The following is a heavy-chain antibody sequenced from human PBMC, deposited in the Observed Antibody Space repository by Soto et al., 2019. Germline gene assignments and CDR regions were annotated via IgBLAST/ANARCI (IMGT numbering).Heavy chain of an antibody. CDR1: GDSISSYY. CDR3: ARGRTGPTKWLRFPFDY. CDR2: VYCGRSA. J-gene: IGHJ4*02. V-gene: IGHV4-59*12. D-gene: IGHD5-12*01. Sequence: SETLSLTCAVSGDSISSYYCMWIRRPPEKGLESICYVYCGRSANYNPSLKGRVTISVDTSTNQFSLTLSSVTAADTAVYYCARGRTGPTKWLRFPFDYWGQGTLVTLSS.